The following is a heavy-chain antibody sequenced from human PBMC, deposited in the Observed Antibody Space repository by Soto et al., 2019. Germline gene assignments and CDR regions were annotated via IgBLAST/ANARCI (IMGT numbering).Heavy chain of an antibody. CDR3: TLRHVSSRGPIY. V-gene: IGHV2-5*01. J-gene: IGHJ4*02. CDR2: AY. Sequence: QITLKESGPTLVKPTQTLTLTCTVSGFSLTTSGMTLGWIRQPPGKAPEWLALAYQYSPSLQTRLTFTKDTTKNLVSLTMTNEDRGDTPTYFYTLRHVSSRGPIYGGKETQVTVSS. D-gene: IGHD6-19*01. CDR1: GFSLTTSGMT.